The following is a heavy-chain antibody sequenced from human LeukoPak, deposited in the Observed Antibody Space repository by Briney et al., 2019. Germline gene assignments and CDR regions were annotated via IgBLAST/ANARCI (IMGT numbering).Heavy chain of an antibody. CDR1: GGSISSGGYC. Sequence: SETLSLTCTVSGGSISSGGYCWSWIRQPPGKGLEWIGYIYHSGSTYYNPSLKSRVTISVDRSKNQFSLKLSSVTAADTAVYYCARDYTLAAFDYWGQGTLVTVSS. D-gene: IGHD6-13*01. CDR2: IYHSGST. CDR3: ARDYTLAAFDY. J-gene: IGHJ4*02. V-gene: IGHV4-30-2*01.